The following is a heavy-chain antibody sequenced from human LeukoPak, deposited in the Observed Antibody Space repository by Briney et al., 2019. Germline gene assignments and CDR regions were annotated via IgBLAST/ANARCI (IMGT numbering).Heavy chain of an antibody. CDR2: INPNSGGT. CDR1: GYTFTGYY. J-gene: IGHJ4*02. D-gene: IGHD1-26*01. Sequence: ASVTVSCTASGYTFTGYYMHWVRQAPGHGLEWMGWINPNSGGTNYAQKFQGRVTMTRDTSISTAYMELSRLRSDDTAVYYCARVLGATEDYWGQGTLVTVSS. CDR3: ARVLGATEDY. V-gene: IGHV1-2*02.